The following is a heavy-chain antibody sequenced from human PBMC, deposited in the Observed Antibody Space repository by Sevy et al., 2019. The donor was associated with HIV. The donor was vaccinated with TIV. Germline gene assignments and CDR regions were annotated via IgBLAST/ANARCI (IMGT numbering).Heavy chain of an antibody. D-gene: IGHD3-3*01. V-gene: IGHV3-7*01. J-gene: IGHJ3*02. CDR2: IKQDGSEK. CDR1: GFTFSSYW. Sequence: GGSLRLSCAASGFTFSSYWMSWVRQAPGKGLEWVANIKQDGSEKYYVDSVKGRFTISRDNAKNSLYLQMNSLRVEDTAVYYCARDIYLTYYDFWSGYQGNDAFDIWGQGTMVTVSS. CDR3: ARDIYLTYYDFWSGYQGNDAFDI.